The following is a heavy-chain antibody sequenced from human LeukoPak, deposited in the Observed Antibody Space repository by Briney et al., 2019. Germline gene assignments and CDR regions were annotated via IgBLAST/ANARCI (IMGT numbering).Heavy chain of an antibody. CDR3: ARGLHYYDSSGYYSWYYYYYMDV. CDR2: INHSGST. Sequence: SETLSLTCAVYGGSFSGYYWSWIRQPPGKGLEWIGEINHSGSTNYNPSLKSRVTISVDTSKNQFSLKLSSVTAADTAVYYCARGLHYYDSSGYYSWYYYYYMDVWGKGTSVTVSS. D-gene: IGHD3-22*01. CDR1: GGSFSGYY. J-gene: IGHJ6*03. V-gene: IGHV4-34*01.